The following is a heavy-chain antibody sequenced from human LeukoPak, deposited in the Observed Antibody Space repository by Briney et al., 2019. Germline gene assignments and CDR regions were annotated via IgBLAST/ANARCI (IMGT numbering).Heavy chain of an antibody. CDR2: IIPILGIA. CDR3: ADDYCSGGSCPFDY. J-gene: IGHJ4*02. Sequence: SVKVSCKASGGTFSSYAISWVRQAPGQGLEWMGRIIPILGIANYAQKFQGRVTITADKSTSTAYMELSSLRSEDTVVYYCADDYCSGGSCPFDYWGQGTLVTVSS. V-gene: IGHV1-69*04. D-gene: IGHD2-15*01. CDR1: GGTFSSYA.